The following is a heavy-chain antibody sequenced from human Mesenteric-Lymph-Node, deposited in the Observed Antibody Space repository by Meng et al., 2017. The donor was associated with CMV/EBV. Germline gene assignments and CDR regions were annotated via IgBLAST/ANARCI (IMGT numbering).Heavy chain of an antibody. V-gene: IGHV2-5*02. CDR1: GFSLSTSGVS. CDR2: IYWDDDK. J-gene: IGHJ4*02. CDR3: AHRLRFGDSGRTHDY. Sequence: GFSLSTSGVSVGWIRQPPGKALEWLALIYWDDDKRYSPSLKSRLTIAKDTSKKQVVLTMTNMDPVDTATYYCAHRLRFGDSGRTHDYWGQGTLVTVSS. D-gene: IGHD3-10*01.